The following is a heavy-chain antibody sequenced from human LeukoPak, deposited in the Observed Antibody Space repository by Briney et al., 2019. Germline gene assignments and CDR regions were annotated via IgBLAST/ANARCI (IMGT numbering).Heavy chain of an antibody. CDR2: VSGGGGTT. J-gene: IGHJ4*02. CDR3: AKCRGDLLSGSLQLPDY. V-gene: IGHV3-23*01. CDR1: GFTFSTYA. Sequence: GGSLRLSCAASGFTFSTYAMIWVRQAPGKGLEWVPGVSGGGGTTNYADSVKGRFSISRDNSKNTVYLQMNSLRAEDTALYYCAKCRGDLLSGSLQLPDYWGQGTLVTVSS. D-gene: IGHD1-26*01.